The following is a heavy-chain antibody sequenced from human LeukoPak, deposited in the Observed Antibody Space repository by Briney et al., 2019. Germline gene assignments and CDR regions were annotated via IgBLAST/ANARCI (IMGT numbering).Heavy chain of an antibody. J-gene: IGHJ4*02. CDR3: ATATGSSYGEHLPYYFDK. Sequence: ASVKVSCKTSGYPLASYCISWVRQAPGQRVEWMGWISVYNGNTNYAKKFQGRVTMTTDTSTNTAYMEMRSLRSDDTAVYCCATATGSSYGEHLPYYFDKWGQGTRVTVSS. CDR2: ISVYNGNT. V-gene: IGHV1-18*01. CDR1: GYPLASYC. D-gene: IGHD5-18*01.